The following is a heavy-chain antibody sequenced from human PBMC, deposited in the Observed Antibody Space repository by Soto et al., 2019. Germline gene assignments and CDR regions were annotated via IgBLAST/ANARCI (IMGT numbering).Heavy chain of an antibody. J-gene: IGHJ3*02. D-gene: IGHD2-15*01. Sequence: EVQLLESGGGLVQPGGSLRLSCAASGFTFGNYAMIWVRQAPGKGLERVSTISGGGGGTYYAGSVSGRFTISRENSRHTVYLQMHSLRAEDTAVYYCAKKGLGSLATYCSTGDCHYAFDIWGQGTMVTVSS. CDR2: ISGGGGGT. CDR3: AKKGLGSLATYCSTGDCHYAFDI. V-gene: IGHV3-23*01. CDR1: GFTFGNYA.